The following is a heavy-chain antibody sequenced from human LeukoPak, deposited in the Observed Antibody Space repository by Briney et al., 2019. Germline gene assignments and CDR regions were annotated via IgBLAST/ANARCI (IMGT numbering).Heavy chain of an antibody. CDR1: GFTFSRYW. J-gene: IGHJ4*02. D-gene: IGHD2-8*01. V-gene: IGHV3-7*04. CDR2: IKQDGSER. Sequence: SGGSLRLSCAASGFTFSRYWMSWVRQAPGKGLEWVASIKQDGSERYYVDSVKGRFTISSDNAKNSVYVQMNSLRAEDTAVFYCARSTSWYYKFDYWGQGTLVTVSS. CDR3: ARSTSWYYKFDY.